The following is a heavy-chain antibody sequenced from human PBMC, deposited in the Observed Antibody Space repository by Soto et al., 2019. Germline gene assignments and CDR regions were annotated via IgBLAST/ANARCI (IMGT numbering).Heavy chain of an antibody. Sequence: GGSLRLSCAASGFTFSSHWMSWVRQAPGKGLEWVANIKQDGSEKYYVDSVKGRFTISRDNAKDSLFLQMNSLRAEDTAVYYCASLSSTWPRDYWGQGTLVTVSS. J-gene: IGHJ4*02. CDR1: GFTFSSHW. CDR2: IKQDGSEK. CDR3: ASLSSTWPRDY. V-gene: IGHV3-7*03. D-gene: IGHD6-13*01.